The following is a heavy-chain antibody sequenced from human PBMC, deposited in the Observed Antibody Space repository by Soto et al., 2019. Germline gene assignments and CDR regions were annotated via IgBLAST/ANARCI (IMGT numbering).Heavy chain of an antibody. D-gene: IGHD6-6*01. J-gene: IGHJ6*02. V-gene: IGHV3-53*01. CDR1: GLTVSSNY. CDR3: ARDRAARNYYYYGMDV. Sequence: PGGSLRLSCAASGLTVSSNYMSWVRQAPGKGLEWVSVIYSGGSTYYADSVKGRFTISRDNSKNTLYLQMNSLRAEDTAVYYCARDRAARNYYYYGMDVWGQGTTVTVSS. CDR2: IYSGGST.